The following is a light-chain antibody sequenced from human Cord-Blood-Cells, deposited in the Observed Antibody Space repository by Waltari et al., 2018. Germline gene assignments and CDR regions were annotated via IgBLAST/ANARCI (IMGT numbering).Light chain of an antibody. CDR3: QQYNNWPLT. CDR1: QSVSSN. V-gene: IGKV3-15*01. J-gene: IGKJ4*01. CDR2: GAS. Sequence: EIVMTQSPATLSVSPGERATLACRGSQSVSSNLAWYQQKPCQAPRLLIYGASTRATGIPARFSGSGSGTEFTLTISSLQSEDFAVYYCQQYNNWPLTFGGGTKVEIK.